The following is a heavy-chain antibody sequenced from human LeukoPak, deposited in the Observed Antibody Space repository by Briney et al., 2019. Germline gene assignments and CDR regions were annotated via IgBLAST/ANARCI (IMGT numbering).Heavy chain of an antibody. D-gene: IGHD3-3*01. CDR3: ARCSITIFGVVIDY. Sequence: GASVKSSCKASGGIFTGYYMHWVREAPGQGLEWMGWINPNSGGTNYAQKFQGRVTMTRDTSISTAYMELSRLRSDDTAVYYCARCSITIFGVVIDYWGQGTLVTVSS. CDR1: GGIFTGYY. V-gene: IGHV1-2*02. J-gene: IGHJ4*02. CDR2: INPNSGGT.